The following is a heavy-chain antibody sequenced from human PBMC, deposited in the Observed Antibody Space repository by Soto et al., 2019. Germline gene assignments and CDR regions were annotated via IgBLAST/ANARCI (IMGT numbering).Heavy chain of an antibody. CDR1: GGSVNSGAFY. V-gene: IGHV4-31*03. Sequence: SETLSLTCTVSGGSVNSGAFYWNWIRQHPGKGLEWIGYIYYTGSTYYNPSLKSRVTISLDTSKDQFSLKLSSVTAADTAVYYCASMDSAFDIWGQGTMVTVSS. D-gene: IGHD2-2*03. CDR3: ASMDSAFDI. CDR2: IYYTGST. J-gene: IGHJ3*02.